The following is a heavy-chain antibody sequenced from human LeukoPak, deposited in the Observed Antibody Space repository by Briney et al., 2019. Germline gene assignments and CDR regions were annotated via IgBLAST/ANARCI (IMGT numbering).Heavy chain of an antibody. J-gene: IGHJ4*02. D-gene: IGHD6-19*01. CDR2: ISSSSSYI. V-gene: IGHV3-21*01. CDR1: GFTFSSYS. Sequence: PGGSLRLSCAASGFTFSSYSMNWVRQAPGKGLEWVSSISSSSSYIYYADSVKGRFTISRDNAKNTLYLQMNSLRAEDTAVYYCARGSSSGWFPSRDTTLDYWGQGTLVTVSS. CDR3: ARGSSSGWFPSRDTTLDY.